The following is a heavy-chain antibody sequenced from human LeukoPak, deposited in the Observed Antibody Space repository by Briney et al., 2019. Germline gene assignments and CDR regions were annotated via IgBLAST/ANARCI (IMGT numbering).Heavy chain of an antibody. CDR1: GFSFSSYW. CDR3: ARAYCRSTNCCYPS. J-gene: IGHJ5*02. V-gene: IGHV3-7*01. D-gene: IGHD2-2*01. Sequence: PGGSLRLSCAASGFSFSSYWMTWVRQAPGKGLEWVANIKQDGSEKYYVDSVRGRFTISRDNAQNSLYLQMNILRPQDTAVYYCARAYCRSTNCCYPSWGQGTLVTASS. CDR2: IKQDGSEK.